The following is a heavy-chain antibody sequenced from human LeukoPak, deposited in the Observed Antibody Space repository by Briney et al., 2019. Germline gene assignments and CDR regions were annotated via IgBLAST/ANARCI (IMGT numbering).Heavy chain of an antibody. Sequence: SETLSLTCAVYGGSFSGYYWSWIRQPPGKGLEWIGEINHSGSTNYNPSLKSRVTISVDTSKNQFSLKLSSVTAADTAVYYCAGSLAVAGEQYDAFDIWGQGTMVTVSS. CDR2: INHSGST. V-gene: IGHV4-34*01. J-gene: IGHJ3*02. D-gene: IGHD6-19*01. CDR3: AGSLAVAGEQYDAFDI. CDR1: GGSFSGYY.